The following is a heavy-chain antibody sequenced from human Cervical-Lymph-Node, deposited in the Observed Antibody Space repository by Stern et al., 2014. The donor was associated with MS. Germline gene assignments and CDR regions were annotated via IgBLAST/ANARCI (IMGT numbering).Heavy chain of an antibody. CDR3: ARGITIFGVVKT. CDR1: GGSISSGDYY. D-gene: IGHD3-3*01. Sequence: QEQLQESGPGLVKPSQTLSLTCTVSGGSISSGDYYWSWIRQPPGTGLEWIGYIYYSGSTYYNPSLKSRVTISVDTSKNQFSLKLSSVTAADTAVYYCARGITIFGVVKTWGQGTLVTVSS. V-gene: IGHV4-30-4*01. CDR2: IYYSGST. J-gene: IGHJ4*02.